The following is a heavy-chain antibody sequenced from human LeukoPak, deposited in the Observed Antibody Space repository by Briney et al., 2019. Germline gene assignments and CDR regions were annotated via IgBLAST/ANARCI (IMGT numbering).Heavy chain of an antibody. Sequence: PSETLSLTCAVSGYSISSGYYWGWIRQPPGKGLEWIGSIYHSGSTYYNPSLKSRVTIPVDTSKNQFSLKLSSVTAADTAVYYCAGQTDSGSYGGSYYYYMDVWGKGTTVTVSS. V-gene: IGHV4-38-2*01. D-gene: IGHD1-26*01. CDR1: GYSISSGYY. CDR3: AGQTDSGSYGGSYYYYMDV. J-gene: IGHJ6*03. CDR2: IYHSGST.